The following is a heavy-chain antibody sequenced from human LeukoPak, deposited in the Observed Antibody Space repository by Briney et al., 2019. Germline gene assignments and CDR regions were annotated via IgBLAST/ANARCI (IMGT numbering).Heavy chain of an antibody. CDR3: ASCSGGSCYPPDYFDY. CDR2: ISSSGSTI. D-gene: IGHD2-15*01. Sequence: PGGSLRLSCAASGFTFSDYYMSWIRQAPGKGLEWVSYISSSGSTIYYADSVKGRFTVSRDNAKNSLYLQMNSLRAEDTAVYYCASCSGGSCYPPDYFDYWGQGTLVTVSS. V-gene: IGHV3-11*01. J-gene: IGHJ4*02. CDR1: GFTFSDYY.